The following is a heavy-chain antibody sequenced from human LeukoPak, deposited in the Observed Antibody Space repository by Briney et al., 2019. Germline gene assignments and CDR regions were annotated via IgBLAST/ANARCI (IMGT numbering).Heavy chain of an antibody. J-gene: IGHJ5*02. CDR2: ISSGASST. CDR1: GFTFSSYE. CDR3: AKGTYYYGSGSPIDP. Sequence: HPGGSLRLSCAASGFTFSSYEMNWVRQAPGKGLEWVSYISSGASSTSYADSVKGRFTISRDNSKNTVYLQMNSLRAEDTALYYCAKGTYYYGSGSPIDPWGQGTLVTVSS. V-gene: IGHV3-48*03. D-gene: IGHD3-10*01.